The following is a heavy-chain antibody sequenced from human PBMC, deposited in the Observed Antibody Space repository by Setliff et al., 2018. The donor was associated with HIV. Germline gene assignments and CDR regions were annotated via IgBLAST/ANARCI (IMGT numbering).Heavy chain of an antibody. CDR3: ARGQQIVNWFDP. CDR1: GGSLSDYS. D-gene: IGHD3-22*01. CDR2: MNHSGST. Sequence: PSETLSLTCAVYGGSLSDYSWSWIRQPPGKGLEWIGEMNHSGSTNYNPSLKSRVTISVDASKNQFSLKLSSVTAADTAVYYCARGQQIVNWFDPWGQGTLGTSPQ. J-gene: IGHJ5*02. V-gene: IGHV4-34*01.